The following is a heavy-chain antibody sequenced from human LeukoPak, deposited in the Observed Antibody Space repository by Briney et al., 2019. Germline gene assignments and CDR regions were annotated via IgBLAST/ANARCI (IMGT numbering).Heavy chain of an antibody. CDR2: VYYSGST. J-gene: IGHJ4*02. Sequence: PSETLSLTCTVSGGSITSYYWSWIRQPPGGGLEWIGYVYYSGSTNYNPSLKSRVTISVDTSKNQFSLKLSSVTAADTAVYYCARVVQVFDYWGQGTLVTVSS. V-gene: IGHV4-59*01. CDR1: GGSITSYY. CDR3: ARVVQVFDY. D-gene: IGHD6-6*01.